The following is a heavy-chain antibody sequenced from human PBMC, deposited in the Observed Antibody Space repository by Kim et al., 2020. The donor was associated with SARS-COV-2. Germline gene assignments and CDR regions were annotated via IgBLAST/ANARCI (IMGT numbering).Heavy chain of an antibody. CDR2: INSDDST. J-gene: IGHJ6*02. V-gene: IGHV3-53*01. Sequence: GGSLRLSCVASGFNVNKNHMSWVRQAPGKGLEWVSVINSDDSTDYADSVQGRSTISRDNSKNTVYFRMDGLRAEDTAVYYCVRDRSVWFGELLILDYGMDVWGQGTTVTVSS. D-gene: IGHD3-10*01. CDR3: VRDRSVWFGELLILDYGMDV. CDR1: GFNVNKNH.